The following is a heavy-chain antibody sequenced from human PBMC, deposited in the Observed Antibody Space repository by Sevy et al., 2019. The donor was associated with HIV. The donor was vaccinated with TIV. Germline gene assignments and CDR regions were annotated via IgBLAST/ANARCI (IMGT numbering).Heavy chain of an antibody. J-gene: IGHJ4*02. V-gene: IGHV3-9*01. CDR2: ISWNSGSI. CDR1: GFTFDDYA. Sequence: GGSLRLSCAASGFTFDDYAMHWVRQAPGKGLEWVSGISWNSGSIGYADSVKGRFTISRDNAKNSLYLQMNSLRAEDTALYYCAKDKKAVEAAGACFDYWGQGTLVTVSS. D-gene: IGHD6-13*01. CDR3: AKDKKAVEAAGACFDY.